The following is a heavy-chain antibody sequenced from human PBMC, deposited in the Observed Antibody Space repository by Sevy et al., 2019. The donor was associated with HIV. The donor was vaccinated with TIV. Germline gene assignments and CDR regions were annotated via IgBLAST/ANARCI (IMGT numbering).Heavy chain of an antibody. CDR2: INHSGST. V-gene: IGHV4-34*01. CDR1: GGSFSGYY. CDR3: ARGVSAVEMATIIPPPFDY. J-gene: IGHJ4*02. Sequence: SETLSLTCAVYGGSFSGYYWSWIRQPPGKGLEWIGEINHSGSTNYNPSLKSRVTISVDTSKNQFSLKLSSVPAADTAVYYCARGVSAVEMATIIPPPFDYWGQGTLVTVSS. D-gene: IGHD5-12*01.